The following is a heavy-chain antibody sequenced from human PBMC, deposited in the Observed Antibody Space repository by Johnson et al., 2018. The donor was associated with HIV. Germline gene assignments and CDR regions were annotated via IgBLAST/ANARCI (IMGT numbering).Heavy chain of an antibody. CDR3: ARDITPHKEGDAFDI. CDR1: GFTFSSYP. Sequence: QVQLVESGGGVVQPGRSLRLSCAASGFTFSSYPMHWVRQAPGKGLEWVAIISYDGSNKYYADSVKGRFTISRDNSKNTLYLQMNSLRAEDTAVYYCARDITPHKEGDAFDIWGQGTMVTVSS. D-gene: IGHD1-14*01. J-gene: IGHJ3*02. CDR2: ISYDGSNK. V-gene: IGHV3-30-3*01.